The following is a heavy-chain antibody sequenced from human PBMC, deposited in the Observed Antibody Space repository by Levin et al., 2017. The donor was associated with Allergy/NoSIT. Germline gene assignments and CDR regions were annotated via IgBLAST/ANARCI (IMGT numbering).Heavy chain of an antibody. D-gene: IGHD4-17*01. CDR3: ARAYGDYYYYYMDV. CDR2: ISGSGSTT. Sequence: GGSLRLSCAASGFTFSIYAMSWVRQAPGKGLEWVSGISGSGSTTDYADSVKGRFTISRDNSKNTLYVQMNSLRVEDTAVYYCARAYGDYYYYYMDVWGKGTTVTVSS. V-gene: IGHV3-23*01. J-gene: IGHJ6*03. CDR1: GFTFSIYA.